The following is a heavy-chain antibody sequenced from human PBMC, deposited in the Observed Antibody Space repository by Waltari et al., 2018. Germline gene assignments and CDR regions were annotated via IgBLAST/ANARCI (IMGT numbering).Heavy chain of an antibody. Sequence: QVQLQESGPGLVKPSETLSLTCTVSGGSISSYYWSWIRQPHGKGLEWIGYIYYSGSTNYNPSLKSRVTISVDTSKNQFSLKLSSVTAADTAVYYCARDLSCSGGSCYSNGMDVWGQGTTVTVSS. CDR2: IYYSGST. V-gene: IGHV4-59*01. CDR1: GGSISSYY. CDR3: ARDLSCSGGSCYSNGMDV. J-gene: IGHJ6*02. D-gene: IGHD2-15*01.